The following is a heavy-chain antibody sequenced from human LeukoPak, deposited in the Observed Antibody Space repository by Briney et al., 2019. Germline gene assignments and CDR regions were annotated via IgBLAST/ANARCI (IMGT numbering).Heavy chain of an antibody. Sequence: GGSLRLSCAASGFTFNTYAMSWVRQAPGKGLEWVSTISSSGGHTYYAGSVKGRFTVSRDSSKNTLYLQMNSLRAEDTAVYYCAKHYSSPLGYFDYWGQGTLVTVSS. CDR2: ISSSGGHT. CDR1: GFTFNTYA. CDR3: AKHYSSPLGYFDY. V-gene: IGHV3-23*01. D-gene: IGHD6-19*01. J-gene: IGHJ4*02.